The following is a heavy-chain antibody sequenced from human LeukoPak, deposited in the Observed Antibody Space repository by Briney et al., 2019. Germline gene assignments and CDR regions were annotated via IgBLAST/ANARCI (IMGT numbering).Heavy chain of an antibody. Sequence: PGGSLRLSCAASGFTFSSYWMSWVRQAPGKGLEWVSYISSSGSTIYYADSVKGRFTISRDNAKNSLYLQMNSLRAEDTAVYYCATAPIAVAGKVDYWGQGTLVTVSS. CDR1: GFTFSSYW. CDR3: ATAPIAVAGKVDY. J-gene: IGHJ4*02. CDR2: ISSSGSTI. V-gene: IGHV3-48*04. D-gene: IGHD6-19*01.